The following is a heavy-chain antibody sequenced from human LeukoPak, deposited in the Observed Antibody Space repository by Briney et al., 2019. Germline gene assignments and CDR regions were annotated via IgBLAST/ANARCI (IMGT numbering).Heavy chain of an antibody. CDR2: INHSGST. CDR1: GGSFSGYY. Sequence: SETLSLTCAVYGGSFSGYYWSWIRQPPGKGLEWIGEINHSGSTNYNPSLKSRVTISVDTSKNQFSPKLSSVTAADTAVYYCARTREPYYFDYWGQGTLVTVSS. J-gene: IGHJ4*02. CDR3: ARTREPYYFDY. V-gene: IGHV4-34*01.